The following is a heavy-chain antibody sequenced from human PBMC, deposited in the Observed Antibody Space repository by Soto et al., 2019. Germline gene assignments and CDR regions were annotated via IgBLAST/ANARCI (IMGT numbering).Heavy chain of an antibody. Sequence: TGGSLRLSCAASGFTFSSYGMHWVRQAPGKGLEWVAVIWYDGSNKYYADSVKGRFTISRDNSKNTLYLQMNSLRAEDTAVYYCARNGPLVDYYYYGMDVWGQGTTVTVSS. D-gene: IGHD2-8*01. J-gene: IGHJ6*02. V-gene: IGHV3-33*01. CDR3: ARNGPLVDYYYYGMDV. CDR1: GFTFSSYG. CDR2: IWYDGSNK.